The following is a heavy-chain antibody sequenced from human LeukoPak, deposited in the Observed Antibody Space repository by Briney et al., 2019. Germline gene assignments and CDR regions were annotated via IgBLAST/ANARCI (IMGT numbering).Heavy chain of an antibody. Sequence: PGGSLRLSCAASGFTFSSYEMNWVRQAPGKGLEWVSYISSSGTTIYYADSVKGRFTISRDNAKNSLYLQMSSLRAEDTAVYFCAREETAVAGSPFDYWGQGTLVTVSS. CDR2: ISSSGTTI. J-gene: IGHJ4*02. V-gene: IGHV3-48*03. D-gene: IGHD6-19*01. CDR1: GFTFSSYE. CDR3: AREETAVAGSPFDY.